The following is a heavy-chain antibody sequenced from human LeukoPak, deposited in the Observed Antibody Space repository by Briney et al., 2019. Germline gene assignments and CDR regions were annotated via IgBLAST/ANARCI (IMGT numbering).Heavy chain of an antibody. CDR3: ARGPRGTSGWYFDY. V-gene: IGHV3-33*01. Sequence: PGGSLRLSCAASGFTFGNYGMHWVRQAPGKGLEWVAIIWYDGSDKYYSDSVKGRFTISRDNSKNTLYLQMNSLRAEDTAVYFCARGPRGTSGWYFDYWGQGTLVTVSS. CDR1: GFTFGNYG. CDR2: IWYDGSDK. J-gene: IGHJ4*02. D-gene: IGHD6-19*01.